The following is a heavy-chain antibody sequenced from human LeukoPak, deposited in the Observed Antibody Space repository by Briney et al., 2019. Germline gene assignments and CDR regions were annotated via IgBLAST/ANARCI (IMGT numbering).Heavy chain of an antibody. CDR3: ARDKAGSGSYYDY. D-gene: IGHD3-10*01. CDR1: GGTFSSYA. V-gene: IGHV1-69*05. CDR2: IIPIFGTA. Sequence: GASVKVSCKASGGTFSSYAISWVRQAPGQGLEWMGGIIPIFGTANYAQKFQGRVTITTDESTCTAYMELSSLRSEDTAVYYCARDKAGSGSYYDYWGQGTLVTVSS. J-gene: IGHJ4*02.